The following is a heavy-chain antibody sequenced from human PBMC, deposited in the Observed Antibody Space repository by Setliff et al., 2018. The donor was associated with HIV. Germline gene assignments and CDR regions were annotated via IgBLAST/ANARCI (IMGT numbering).Heavy chain of an antibody. V-gene: IGHV4-38-2*02. Sequence: SETLSLTCTVTGYSISSGYYWAWIRQPPGKGLEWIGYIYHAGNTYYNPSLKSRVTISVDTSKNQISLRLNSLTAADTAVYYCARTSYNFWGGPDSWGQGTLVTVSS. D-gene: IGHD3-3*01. CDR2: IYHAGNT. CDR3: ARTSYNFWGGPDS. J-gene: IGHJ4*02. CDR1: GYSISSGYY.